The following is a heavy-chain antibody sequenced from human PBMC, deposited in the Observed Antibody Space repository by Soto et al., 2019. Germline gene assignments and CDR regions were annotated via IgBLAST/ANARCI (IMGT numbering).Heavy chain of an antibody. CDR3: AKDKVRSSSWYGDAFDI. CDR2: ISYDGSNK. J-gene: IGHJ3*02. D-gene: IGHD6-13*01. V-gene: IGHV3-30*18. Sequence: GGSLRLSCAASGFTFSSYGMHWVRQAPGKGLEWVAVISYDGSNKYYADSVKGRFTISRDNSKNTLYLQMNSLRAEDTAAYYCAKDKVRSSSWYGDAFDIWGQGTMVTVSS. CDR1: GFTFSSYG.